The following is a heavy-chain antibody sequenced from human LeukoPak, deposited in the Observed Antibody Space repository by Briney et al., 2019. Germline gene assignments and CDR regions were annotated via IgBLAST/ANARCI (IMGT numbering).Heavy chain of an antibody. J-gene: IGHJ4*02. Sequence: GGSLRLSCAASGFTFDNYAMHWVRQAPGKGLEWVTGISWNSGSIGYADSVKGRFTISRDNAKNSLYLQMNSLRAEDTALYYCAKDYGYSSSSGERYFDYWGQGTLVTVSS. D-gene: IGHD6-6*01. V-gene: IGHV3-9*01. CDR3: AKDYGYSSSSGERYFDY. CDR1: GFTFDNYA. CDR2: ISWNSGSI.